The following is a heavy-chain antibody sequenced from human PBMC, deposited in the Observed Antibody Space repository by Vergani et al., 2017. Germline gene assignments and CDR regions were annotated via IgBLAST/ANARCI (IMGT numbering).Heavy chain of an antibody. CDR2: ISSGGGDI. CDR1: GFTFATYT. J-gene: IGHJ1*01. CDR3: TTAWGLYYLHGEYFQY. D-gene: IGHD3-10*01. Sequence: EVQLLESGGGLVQPGGSRRLSCAGAGFTFATYTMAYARQAPGKGLEWVATISSGGGDIFYADSVKGRFTISRDNSKNTLFLQMNSLKDEDTAVYYCTTAWGLYYLHGEYFQYWGRGTLVSVSS. V-gene: IGHV3-23*01.